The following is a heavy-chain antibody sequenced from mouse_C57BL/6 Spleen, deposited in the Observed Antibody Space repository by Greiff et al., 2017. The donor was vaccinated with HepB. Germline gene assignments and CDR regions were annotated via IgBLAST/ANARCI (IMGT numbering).Heavy chain of an antibody. CDR2: ISYSGST. CDR1: GYSITSGYD. Sequence: EVKLQESGPGMVKPSQSLSLTCTVTGYSITSGYDWHWIRHFPGNKLEWMGYISYSGSTNYNPSLKSRISITHDTSKNHFFLKLNSVTTEDTATYYCARDGHYYGSSRYFDVWGTGTTVTVSS. J-gene: IGHJ1*03. D-gene: IGHD1-1*01. V-gene: IGHV3-1*01. CDR3: ARDGHYYGSSRYFDV.